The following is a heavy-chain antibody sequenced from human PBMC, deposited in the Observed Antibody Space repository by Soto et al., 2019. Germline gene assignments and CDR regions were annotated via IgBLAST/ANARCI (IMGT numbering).Heavy chain of an antibody. D-gene: IGHD3-22*01. Sequence: EVQLLESGGGLVQPGGSLRLSCAASGFTFSSHAMSWVRQAPGKGLEWVSTIGGSGGSTYYADSVKGRFTISRDNSNNAQNLQMISLRAGDTAVYYCAKGILVKPPDTRAFDIWGQGTMVIVCS. V-gene: IGHV3-23*01. CDR1: GFTFSSHA. CDR2: IGGSGGST. J-gene: IGHJ3*02. CDR3: AKGILVKPPDTRAFDI.